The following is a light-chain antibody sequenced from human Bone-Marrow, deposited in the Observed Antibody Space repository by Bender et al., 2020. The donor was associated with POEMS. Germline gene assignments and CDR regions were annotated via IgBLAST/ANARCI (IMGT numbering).Light chain of an antibody. Sequence: QSVLTQPPSASGTPGQEVTISCSGSRSNIGNHGVNWYQQLPGEAPKLLIYYDDLLTPGVSDRFSASKSGTSASLAISELQSEDEALYYCSAWDDSLSGWVFGGGTKLTVL. CDR3: SAWDDSLSGWV. J-gene: IGLJ3*02. V-gene: IGLV1-36*01. CDR1: RSNIGNHG. CDR2: YDD.